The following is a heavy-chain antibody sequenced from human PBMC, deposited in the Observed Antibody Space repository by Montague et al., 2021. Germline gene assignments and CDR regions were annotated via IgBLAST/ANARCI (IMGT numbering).Heavy chain of an antibody. Sequence: SETLSLTCTVSGDSISSKYFRSWVRQPLGKGLEWIGEIYHGTTSYSPSLKGRLTVSMDTSKNQFSLNLSSVTAADTAIYYCAVGSESAWELLHHWGQGILVTVSS. CDR2: IYHGTT. J-gene: IGHJ5*02. D-gene: IGHD1-26*01. CDR1: GDSISSKYF. CDR3: AVGSESAWELLHH. V-gene: IGHV4-4*02.